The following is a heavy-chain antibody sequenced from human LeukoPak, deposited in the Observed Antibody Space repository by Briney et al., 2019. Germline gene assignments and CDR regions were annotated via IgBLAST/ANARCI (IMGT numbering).Heavy chain of an antibody. Sequence: ASVKVSCKASGYTFTSYDINWVRQATGQGLEWMGWMNPNSGNTGYAQKFQGRVTMTEDTSTDTAYMELSSLRSEDTAVYYCATYDYSNYGYDYWGQGALVTVSS. J-gene: IGHJ4*02. CDR3: ATYDYSNYGYDY. D-gene: IGHD4-4*01. CDR2: MNPNSGNT. CDR1: GYTFTSYD. V-gene: IGHV1-8*01.